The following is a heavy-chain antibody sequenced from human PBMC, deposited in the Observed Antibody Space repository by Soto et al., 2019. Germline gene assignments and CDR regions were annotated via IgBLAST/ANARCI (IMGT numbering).Heavy chain of an antibody. CDR2: ISGSGGST. D-gene: IGHD3-3*01. Sequence: GGSLRLSCAASGFTFSSYAMSWVRQAPGKGLEWVSAISGSGGSTYYADSVKGRFTISRDNSKNTLYLQMNSLRAEDTAVYYCAKDEFWSGYQGNAFDIWGQGTMVTVSS. CDR1: GFTFSSYA. V-gene: IGHV3-23*01. CDR3: AKDEFWSGYQGNAFDI. J-gene: IGHJ3*02.